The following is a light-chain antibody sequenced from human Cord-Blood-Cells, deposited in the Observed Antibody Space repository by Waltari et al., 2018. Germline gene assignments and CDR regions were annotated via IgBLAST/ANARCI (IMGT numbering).Light chain of an antibody. CDR3: QQYYSTPIT. V-gene: IGKV4-1*01. J-gene: IGKJ5*01. Sequence: DIVMTHSPDSLAVSLVERATLNCKSSQSVLYSSNNKNYLAWYQQKPGQPPKLLIYWASTRESGVPDRFSGSGSGTDFTLTISSLQAEDVAVYYCQQYYSTPITFGQGTRLEIK. CDR1: QSVLYSSNNKNY. CDR2: WAS.